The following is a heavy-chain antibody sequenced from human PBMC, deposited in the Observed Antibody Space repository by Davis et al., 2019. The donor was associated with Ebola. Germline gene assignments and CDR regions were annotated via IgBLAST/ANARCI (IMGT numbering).Heavy chain of an antibody. V-gene: IGHV4-34*01. CDR2: INHSGST. D-gene: IGHD1-1*01. CDR3: ARAMDGSHHPDY. Sequence: MPSETLSLTCAVYGWPFSGYYWRWIRQPPVKGLQWIGEINHSGSTNYNPSLKSRVTISVDTSKNQLSLNLNSVTAADTAFYYCARAMDGSHHPDYWGHGVLVTVS. J-gene: IGHJ4*01. CDR1: GWPFSGYY.